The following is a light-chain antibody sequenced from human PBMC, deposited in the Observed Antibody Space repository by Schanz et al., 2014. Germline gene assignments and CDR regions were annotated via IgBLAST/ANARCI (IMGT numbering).Light chain of an antibody. CDR2: DVS. Sequence: QSALTQPASVSGSPGQSITISCTRTSSDVGGYNYVSWYQQHPGKAPKLMIYDVSNRPSGVSNRFSGSKSGNTASLTISGLQAEDEADYYCSSYTAITTAVVFGGGTKLTVL. J-gene: IGLJ2*01. CDR1: SSDVGGYNY. CDR3: SSYTAITTAVV. V-gene: IGLV2-14*01.